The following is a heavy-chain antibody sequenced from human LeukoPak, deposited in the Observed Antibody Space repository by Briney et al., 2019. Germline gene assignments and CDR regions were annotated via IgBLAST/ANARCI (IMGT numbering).Heavy chain of an antibody. D-gene: IGHD6-13*01. CDR3: ASRPADSTWYGVFDY. CDR2: IFNGGRT. V-gene: IGHV4-59*11. J-gene: IGHJ4*02. Sequence: SETLSLTCTVYGGSINSHYWSWIRQPPGKGLEWIGYIFNGGRTNYNPSLKSRVTMSMDTSRNQFSLRLSSLTAADTAIYYCASRPADSTWYGVFDYWSQGPRSPSPQ. CDR1: GGSINSHY.